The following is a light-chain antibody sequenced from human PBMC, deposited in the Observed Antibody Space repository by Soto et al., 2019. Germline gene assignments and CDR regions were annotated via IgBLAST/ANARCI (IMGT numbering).Light chain of an antibody. CDR1: QGISSW. Sequence: DIQMIQSPSSVSASVGDRVTITCRASQGISSWLAWYQQRPGKAPKLQIYAASSLQSGVPARVGGSGSGTDFTLTICALQREDFTTDFCQQPHSFPLTFGGGTKVEIK. V-gene: IGKV1-12*01. CDR3: QQPHSFPLT. CDR2: AAS. J-gene: IGKJ4*01.